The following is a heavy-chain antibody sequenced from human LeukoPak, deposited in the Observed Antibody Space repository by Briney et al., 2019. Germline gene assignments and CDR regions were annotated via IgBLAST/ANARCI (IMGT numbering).Heavy chain of an antibody. V-gene: IGHV3-30*18. Sequence: SGGSLRLSCAASGFTFSSYGMHWVRQAPGKGLEWVAVISYDGSNKYYADSVKGRFTISRDNSKNTLYLQMNSLRAEDTAVYYCANKDSSGFHAFDIWGQGTMVTVSS. CDR3: ANKDSSGFHAFDI. CDR2: ISYDGSNK. CDR1: GFTFSSYG. J-gene: IGHJ3*02. D-gene: IGHD3-22*01.